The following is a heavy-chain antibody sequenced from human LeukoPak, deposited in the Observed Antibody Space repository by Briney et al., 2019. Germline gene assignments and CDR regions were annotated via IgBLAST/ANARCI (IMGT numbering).Heavy chain of an antibody. J-gene: IGHJ4*02. CDR3: ARVSDGKEKVGATTIDY. CDR2: ISTSSSYI. CDR1: GFTFNFTFSDYY. Sequence: GGSLRLSCAASGFTFNFTFSDYYMNWIRQAPGKGLEWVSYISTSSSYIYYADSVKGRFTISRDNAKNSLYLQMNSLRAEDTDVYYCARVSDGKEKVGATTIDYWGQGTLVTVSS. V-gene: IGHV3-11*06. D-gene: IGHD1-26*01.